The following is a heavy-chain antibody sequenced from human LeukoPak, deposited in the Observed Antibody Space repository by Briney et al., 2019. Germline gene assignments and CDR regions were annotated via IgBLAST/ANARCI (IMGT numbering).Heavy chain of an antibody. V-gene: IGHV3-20*04. Sequence: GGSLRLSCGPSGFTYDVYGMSCVREAPEKGLECGSGLIWNGGSTGYADSVKGRFTISRDNAKNSLYLQMNSLRAEDTALYYCARRTTVTTLSRYYYYYGMDVWGQGTTVTVSS. CDR3: ARRTTVTTLSRYYYYYGMDV. CDR1: GFTYDVYG. CDR2: LIWNGGST. J-gene: IGHJ6*02. D-gene: IGHD4-17*01.